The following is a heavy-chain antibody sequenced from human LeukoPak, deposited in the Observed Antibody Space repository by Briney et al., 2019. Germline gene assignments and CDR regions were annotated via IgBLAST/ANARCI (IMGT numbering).Heavy chain of an antibody. Sequence: PSETLSLTCTVSGGSISSYYWSWIRQPPGKGLEWIGYIYYSGSTNYNPSLKSRVTISVDTSKNQFSLKLSSVTAADTAVYYCARGHSSGWEFDYWGQGALVTVSS. V-gene: IGHV4-59*01. CDR1: GGSISSYY. J-gene: IGHJ4*02. D-gene: IGHD6-19*01. CDR2: IYYSGST. CDR3: ARGHSSGWEFDY.